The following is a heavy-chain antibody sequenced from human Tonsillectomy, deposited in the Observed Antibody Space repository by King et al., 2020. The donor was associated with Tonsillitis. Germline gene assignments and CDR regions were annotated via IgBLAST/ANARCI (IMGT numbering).Heavy chain of an antibody. D-gene: IGHD2-21*01. Sequence: QLQESGPGLGKPSETLSLTCSVSGDSISKNNYLWGWVRQPPGQGLEWIGSIHYSGTTYYNPSLKSRVTISVDTSKHPFSLKMTFVTAADTAVYYCARHPVWWSDRRSVWFDPWGQGTLVTVSS. J-gene: IGHJ5*02. CDR1: GDSISKNNYL. V-gene: IGHV4-39*07. CDR3: ARHPVWWSDRRSVWFDP. CDR2: IHYSGTT.